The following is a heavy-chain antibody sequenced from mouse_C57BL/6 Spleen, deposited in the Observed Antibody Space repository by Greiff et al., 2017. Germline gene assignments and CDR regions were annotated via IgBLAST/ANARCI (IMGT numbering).Heavy chain of an antibody. CDR1: GFSLTSYG. D-gene: IGHD2-4*01. Sequence: VKLVESGPGLVQPSQSLSITCTVSGFSLTSYGVHWVRQSPGKGLEWLGVIWSGGSTDYNAAFISRLSISKDNSKSQVFFKMNSLQADDTAIYYCARNGVDYGLRLDYWGQGTTLTVSS. V-gene: IGHV2-2*01. CDR2: IWSGGST. CDR3: ARNGVDYGLRLDY. J-gene: IGHJ2*01.